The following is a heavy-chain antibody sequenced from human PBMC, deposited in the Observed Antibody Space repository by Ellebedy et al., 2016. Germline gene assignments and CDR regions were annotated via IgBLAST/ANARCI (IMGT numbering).Heavy chain of an antibody. D-gene: IGHD6-13*01. CDR1: GFTFRTYS. V-gene: IGHV3-48*02. J-gene: IGHJ4*02. CDR3: ARLDSYAAVN. Sequence: LSLTCAASGFTFRTYSMNWVRQAPGKGLEWISYISTSSSSIYYADSVRGRFTISRDNAKSSLYLQMNSLRDEDTAVYYCARLDSYAAVNWGQGALVTVSS. CDR2: ISTSSSSI.